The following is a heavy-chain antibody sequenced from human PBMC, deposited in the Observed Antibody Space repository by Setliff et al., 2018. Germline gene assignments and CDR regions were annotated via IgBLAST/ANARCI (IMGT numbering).Heavy chain of an antibody. Sequence: ASVKVSCKASGYTFTTYTMNWVRRAPGQGLEWMGWINTYTGNPTYAQGFTGRFVFSLDTSVSTAYLQISTLKAEDTAVYYCARDRLRSDSPWGYFDYWGQGTLVTVSS. CDR1: GYTFTTYT. D-gene: IGHD3-16*01. CDR3: ARDRLRSDSPWGYFDY. V-gene: IGHV7-4-1*02. CDR2: INTYTGNP. J-gene: IGHJ4*02.